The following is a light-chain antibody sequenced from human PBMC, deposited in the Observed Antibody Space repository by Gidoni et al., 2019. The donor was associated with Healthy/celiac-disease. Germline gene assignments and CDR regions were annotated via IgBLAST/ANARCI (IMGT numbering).Light chain of an antibody. J-gene: IGKJ2*03. Sequence: DSVMTQSPASLAVSLGERATINCKSSQSVLYSSNNKNYLAWYQQKPGQPPKLLIYWASTRESGVPDRFSGSGSGTDFTLTIRSLQAEDVAVYYCHQYYSTPYSFGQGTKLEIK. CDR2: WAS. CDR3: HQYYSTPYS. V-gene: IGKV4-1*01. CDR1: QSVLYSSNNKNY.